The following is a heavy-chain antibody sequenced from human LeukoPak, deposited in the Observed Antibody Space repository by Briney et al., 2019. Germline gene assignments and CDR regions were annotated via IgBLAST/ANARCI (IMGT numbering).Heavy chain of an antibody. Sequence: SETLSLTCAVYGGSFSGYYWSWIRQPPGKGLEWIGEINHSGSTNNNPSLKSRVSISVDTSKNQFSLNLSSVTAADTAVYYCARYCSSTNCYKGGFDPWGQGTLVTVSS. CDR3: ARYCSSTNCYKGGFDP. CDR1: GGSFSGYY. V-gene: IGHV4-34*01. D-gene: IGHD2-2*02. CDR2: INHSGST. J-gene: IGHJ5*02.